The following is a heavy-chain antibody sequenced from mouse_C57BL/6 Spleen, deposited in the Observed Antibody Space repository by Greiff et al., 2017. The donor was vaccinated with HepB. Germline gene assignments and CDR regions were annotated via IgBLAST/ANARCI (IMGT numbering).Heavy chain of an antibody. J-gene: IGHJ4*01. D-gene: IGHD4-1*01. Sequence: VMLVESGPGLVAPSPSLSITCTVSGFSFTSYGVDWVRQPPGQGLEWLGVIWRGGSTNNNSANMSRLSISKDNSKSQVCFKMNSLQTDDTAMYYCAKQAGTGAMDYWGQGTSVTVSS. CDR1: GFSFTSYG. CDR2: IWRGGST. V-gene: IGHV2-9*01. CDR3: AKQAGTGAMDY.